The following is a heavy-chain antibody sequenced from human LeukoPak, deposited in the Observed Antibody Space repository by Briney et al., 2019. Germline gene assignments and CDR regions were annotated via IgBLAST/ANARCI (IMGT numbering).Heavy chain of an antibody. V-gene: IGHV1-2*02. CDR3: ARDHGAIVVVPAAPPGIWFDP. D-gene: IGHD2-2*01. J-gene: IGHJ5*02. CDR1: GYTFTGYY. CDR2: INLNSGGT. Sequence: ASVKVSCKASGYTFTGYYMHWVRQAPGQGLEWMGWINLNSGGTNYAQKFQGRVTMTRDTSISTAYMELSRLRSDDTAVYYCARDHGAIVVVPAAPPGIWFDPWGQGTLVTVSS.